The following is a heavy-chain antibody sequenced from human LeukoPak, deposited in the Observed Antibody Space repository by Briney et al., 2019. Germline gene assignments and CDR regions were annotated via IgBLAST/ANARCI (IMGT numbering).Heavy chain of an antibody. CDR1: GGSISNYY. V-gene: IGHV4-59*01. Sequence: SETLSLTCTVSGGSISNYYWSWIRQAPGKGLEWIGYIYYTGSTNYNPSLKSRITISLDTSKSQFSLRLISVTAADTAVYYCARHIGGSYLGGFDYWGQGTPVTVSS. CDR3: ARHIGGSYLGGFDY. D-gene: IGHD3-10*01. J-gene: IGHJ4*02. CDR2: IYYTGST.